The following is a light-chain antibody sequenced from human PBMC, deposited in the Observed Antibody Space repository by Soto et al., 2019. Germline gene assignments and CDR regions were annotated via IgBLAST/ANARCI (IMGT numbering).Light chain of an antibody. Sequence: DIQMTQSPSTLSASVGDRVTITCRASQNIISWLAWYQQKPGKAPKLLIYHASSLESGVPSRFSGSGSGTEFSLTINSLQPDDSAIYYYQHYNGYPWTFGQGTNVEIK. CDR2: HAS. CDR3: QHYNGYPWT. V-gene: IGKV1-5*01. J-gene: IGKJ1*01. CDR1: QNIISW.